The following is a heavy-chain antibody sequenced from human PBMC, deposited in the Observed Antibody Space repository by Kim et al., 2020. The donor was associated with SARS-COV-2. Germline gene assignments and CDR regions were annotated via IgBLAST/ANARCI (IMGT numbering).Heavy chain of an antibody. CDR3: AKPLITTTIIVTAYYYYGMDV. J-gene: IGHJ6*02. CDR1: GLTFSNYA. D-gene: IGHD3-22*01. V-gene: IGHV3-23*01. CDR2: ISGSGGST. Sequence: GGSLRLSCAASGLTFSNYAMSWVRQAPGKGLEWVSVISGSGGSTYYADSVKGRFTISRDNSKNMLYLQMNSLRAEDTAVYYCAKPLITTTIIVTAYYYYGMDVWGQGTTVNVSS.